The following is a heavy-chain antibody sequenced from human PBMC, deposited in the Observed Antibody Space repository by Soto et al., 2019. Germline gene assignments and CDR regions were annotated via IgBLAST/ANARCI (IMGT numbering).Heavy chain of an antibody. V-gene: IGHV3-15*07. J-gene: IGHJ5*02. CDR1: GFTFSNAW. CDR2: IKSKTDGGTT. Sequence: GGSLRLSCAASGFTFSNAWMNWVRQAPGKGLEWVGRIKSKTDGGTTDYAAPVKGRLTISRDDSKNTLYLQMNSLKTEDTAVYYCTTETYSKRGPHWFDPWGQGTLVTVSS. CDR3: TTETYSKRGPHWFDP. D-gene: IGHD6-13*01.